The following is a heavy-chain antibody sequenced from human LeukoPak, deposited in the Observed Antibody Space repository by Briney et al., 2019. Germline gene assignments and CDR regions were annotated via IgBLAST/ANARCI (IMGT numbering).Heavy chain of an antibody. V-gene: IGHV1-69*13. J-gene: IGHJ4*02. CDR2: IIPIFGTA. CDR3: ARPDEDRGYSYGYNY. CDR1: GGTFSSYA. Sequence: ASVKVYCKASGGTFSSYAFTWVRQAPGQGLEWMGGIIPIFGTANYAQKFQGRVTITADESTSTAYMELSSLGSEDTAVYYCARPDEDRGYSYGYNYWGQGTLVTVSS. D-gene: IGHD5-18*01.